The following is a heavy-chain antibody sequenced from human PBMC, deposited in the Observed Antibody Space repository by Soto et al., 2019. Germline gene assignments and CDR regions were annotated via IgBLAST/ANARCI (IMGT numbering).Heavy chain of an antibody. Sequence: SETLSLTCTVSGGSISSYYWSWIRQPPGKGLEWIGYIYYSGSTNYNPSLKSRVTISVDTSKNQFSLKLSSVTAADTAVYYCARDSPYCSGGSCYFWGSFDYWGQGTRVTVSS. CDR2: IYYSGST. V-gene: IGHV4-59*01. CDR1: GGSISSYY. J-gene: IGHJ4*02. CDR3: ARDSPYCSGGSCYFWGSFDY. D-gene: IGHD2-15*01.